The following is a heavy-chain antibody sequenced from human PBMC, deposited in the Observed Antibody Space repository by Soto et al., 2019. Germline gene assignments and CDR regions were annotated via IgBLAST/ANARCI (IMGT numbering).Heavy chain of an antibody. J-gene: IGHJ6*02. CDR2: TYYRSKWYN. V-gene: IGHV6-1*01. D-gene: IGHD6-19*01. CDR1: GDSVSSNSAS. Sequence: PSQTLSLTCAISGDSVSSNSASWNWIRQSPSRGLEWLGRTYYRSKWYNDYAVSVKSRITINPDTSKNHFSLQLNSVTPEDTAVYYCARGLAVAGPYGMDVWGQGTTVTVSS. CDR3: ARGLAVAGPYGMDV.